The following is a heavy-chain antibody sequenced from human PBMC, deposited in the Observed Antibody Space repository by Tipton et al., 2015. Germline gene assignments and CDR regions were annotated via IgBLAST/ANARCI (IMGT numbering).Heavy chain of an antibody. J-gene: IGHJ4*02. CDR2: IYYSGST. V-gene: IGHV4-31*03. CDR1: GGSISRGRFY. Sequence: TLSLTCTVSGGSISRGRFYWSWIRQHPGKGLEWIGYIYYSGSTYYNPSLKSRVTISVDTSKNQLSLKLSSVTAADTAVYYCARDGVTRIIDYWGQGTLVTVSS. CDR3: ARDGVTRIIDY. D-gene: IGHD4-17*01.